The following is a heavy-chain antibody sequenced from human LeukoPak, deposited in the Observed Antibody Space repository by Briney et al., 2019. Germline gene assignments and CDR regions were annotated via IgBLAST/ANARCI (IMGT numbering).Heavy chain of an antibody. D-gene: IGHD6-19*01. J-gene: IGHJ2*01. V-gene: IGHV3-9*01. Sequence: PGGSLRLSCAASGFTFDDYAMHWVRQAPGKGLEWVSGISWNSGSIGYADSVKGRFTISRDNAKNSLYLQMNSLRAEDTALYYCAKGAVAGNYWYLDLWGRGTLVTVSS. CDR1: GFTFDDYA. CDR2: ISWNSGSI. CDR3: AKGAVAGNYWYLDL.